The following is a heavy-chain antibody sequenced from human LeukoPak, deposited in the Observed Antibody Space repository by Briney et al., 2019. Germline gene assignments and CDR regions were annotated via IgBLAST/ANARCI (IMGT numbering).Heavy chain of an antibody. D-gene: IGHD4-23*01. CDR2: NSSSSSYI. Sequence: GGSLRLSCAASGFTFSSYSMNWVRQAPGKGLEWVSSNSSSSSYIYYADSVKGRFTISRDNAKNSLYLQMNSLRAEDTALYYCAKDIYGGDDAFDIWGQGTMVTVSS. V-gene: IGHV3-21*04. CDR3: AKDIYGGDDAFDI. J-gene: IGHJ3*02. CDR1: GFTFSSYS.